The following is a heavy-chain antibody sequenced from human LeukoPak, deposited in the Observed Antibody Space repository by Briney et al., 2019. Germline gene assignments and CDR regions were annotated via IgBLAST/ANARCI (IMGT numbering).Heavy chain of an antibody. V-gene: IGHV4-34*01. CDR3: ARYYGDYVVRNYYYGMDV. Sequence: SETLSLTCAVYGGSFSGYYWSWIRQPPGKGLEWIGEINHSGSTNYNPSLKSRVTISVDTSKNQFSLKLSSVTAADTAVYYCARYYGDYVVRNYYYGMDVWGQETTVTVSS. CDR2: INHSGST. CDR1: GGSFSGYY. J-gene: IGHJ6*02. D-gene: IGHD4-17*01.